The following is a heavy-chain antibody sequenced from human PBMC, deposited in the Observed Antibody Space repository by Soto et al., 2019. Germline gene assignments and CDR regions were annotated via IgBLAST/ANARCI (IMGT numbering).Heavy chain of an antibody. CDR3: ARGLVAAGTGY. J-gene: IGHJ4*02. V-gene: IGHV1-8*01. Sequence: ASVKVSCKASGYTFTSYAINWVRQATGQGLEWMGWMSPNSGDTGYAQKFQGRVAMTRDTSISTAYMELSSLTSDDTAVYYCARGLVAAGTGYWGQGTLVTVSS. CDR2: MSPNSGDT. D-gene: IGHD6-13*01. CDR1: GYTFTSYA.